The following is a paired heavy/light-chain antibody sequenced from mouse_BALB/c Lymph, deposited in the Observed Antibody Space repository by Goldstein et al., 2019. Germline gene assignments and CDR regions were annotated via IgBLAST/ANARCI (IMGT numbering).Heavy chain of an antibody. CDR1: GYTFTEYT. CDR2: INPNNGGT. Sequence: EVQLQQSGPELVKPGASVKISCKTSGYTFTEYTMDWVKQSHGKSLEWIGGINPNNGGTSYNQKFKGKATLTVDKSSSTANMELRSLTSEDSAVYYCARPDDDEYFDVWGAGTTVTVS. D-gene: IGHD2-4*01. CDR3: ARPDDDEYFDV. J-gene: IGHJ1*01. V-gene: IGHV1-18*01.
Light chain of an antibody. V-gene: IGKV3-12*01. CDR1: KSVSTSGYSY. J-gene: IGKJ2*01. Sequence: DIVLTQSPASLAVSLGQRATISCRASKSVSTSGYSYMHWYQQKLGQPPKLLIYLASNLESGVPARFSGSGSGTDFTLNIHPVEEEDAATYYCQHSREVPYTFGGGTRVEIK. CDR3: QHSREVPYT. CDR2: LAS.